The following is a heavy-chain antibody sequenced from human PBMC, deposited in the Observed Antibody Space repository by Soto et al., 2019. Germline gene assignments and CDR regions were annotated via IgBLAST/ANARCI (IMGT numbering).Heavy chain of an antibody. D-gene: IGHD1-26*01. Sequence: QVQLQQWGAGLLKPSETLSLTCAVYGGSFSGYYWSWIRQPPGKGLEWIGEINHSGSTNYNPSLKSRVTISVDTSKNQLSLKLRSVTAADTAVYYCARVPVRVGATLVYYYYGMDVWGQGTTVTVSS. J-gene: IGHJ6*02. CDR2: INHSGST. V-gene: IGHV4-34*01. CDR1: GGSFSGYY. CDR3: ARVPVRVGATLVYYYYGMDV.